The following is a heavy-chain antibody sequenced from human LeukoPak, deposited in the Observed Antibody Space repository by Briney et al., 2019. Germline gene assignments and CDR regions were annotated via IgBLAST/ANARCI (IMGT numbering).Heavy chain of an antibody. J-gene: IGHJ4*02. Sequence: PGGSLRLSCAASGFTFSSYEMNWVRQAPGKGLEWVSYISSSGSTIYYADSVKGRFTISRDNAKNSLYLQMNSLRAEDTALYYCARAPLTRRDGYYFDYWGQGTLVTVSS. V-gene: IGHV3-48*03. CDR2: ISSSGSTI. D-gene: IGHD5-24*01. CDR3: ARAPLTRRDGYYFDY. CDR1: GFTFSSYE.